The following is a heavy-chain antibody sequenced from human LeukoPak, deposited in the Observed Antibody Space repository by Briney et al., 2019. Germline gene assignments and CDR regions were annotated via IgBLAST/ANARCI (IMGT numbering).Heavy chain of an antibody. CDR3: ARDPNGDYIGAFEI. J-gene: IGHJ3*02. V-gene: IGHV3-23*01. CDR1: GFTFSSYA. Sequence: PGGSLRLSCAASGFTFSSYAMMWLRQAPGKGLEWVSAISGGGGTTLYADSAKGRFTISRDNSKNTLYLQMSSLRAEDTAVYYCARDPNGDYIGAFEIWGQGTMVTVSS. CDR2: ISGGGGTT. D-gene: IGHD4-17*01.